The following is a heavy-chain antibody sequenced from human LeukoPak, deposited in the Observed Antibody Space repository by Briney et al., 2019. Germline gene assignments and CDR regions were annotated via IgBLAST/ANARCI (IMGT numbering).Heavy chain of an antibody. D-gene: IGHD6-13*01. Sequence: PGGSLRLSCAASGFTFTNYAMNWVRQAPGKGLEWVSSISTSSSYIYYADSVKGRFTISRDNAKNSLYLQMNSLRAEDTAVYYCARDGSAIAAAGTVDYWGQGTLVTVSS. CDR3: ARDGSAIAAAGTVDY. V-gene: IGHV3-21*01. CDR2: ISTSSSYI. CDR1: GFTFTNYA. J-gene: IGHJ4*02.